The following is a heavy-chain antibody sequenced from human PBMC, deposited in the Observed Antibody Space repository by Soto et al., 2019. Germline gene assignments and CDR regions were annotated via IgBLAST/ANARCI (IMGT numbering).Heavy chain of an antibody. D-gene: IGHD3-22*01. J-gene: IGHJ6*02. CDR3: ARDYYDSSGYPDNGGMDV. CDR1: GGSISSGGYY. V-gene: IGHV4-31*03. CDR2: IYYSGST. Sequence: PSETLSLTCTVSGGSISSGGYYWSWIRHHPGKGLEWIGYIYYSGSTYYNPSLKSRVTISVDTPKNQFSLKLSSVTAADTAVYYCARDYYDSSGYPDNGGMDVWGQGTTVTVSS.